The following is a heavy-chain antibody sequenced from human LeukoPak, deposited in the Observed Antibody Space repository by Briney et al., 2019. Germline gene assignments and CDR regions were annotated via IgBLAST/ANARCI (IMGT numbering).Heavy chain of an antibody. Sequence: SETLSLTCTVSGGSISSYYWSWIRQPPGKGLEWIGYIYYSGSTNYNPSLKSRVTISVDTSKNQFSLKLSSVTAADTAVYYCARSTYSSSRKWFDPWGQGTLVTVSS. CDR2: IYYSGST. D-gene: IGHD6-13*01. V-gene: IGHV4-59*01. CDR3: ARSTYSSSRKWFDP. J-gene: IGHJ5*02. CDR1: GGSISSYY.